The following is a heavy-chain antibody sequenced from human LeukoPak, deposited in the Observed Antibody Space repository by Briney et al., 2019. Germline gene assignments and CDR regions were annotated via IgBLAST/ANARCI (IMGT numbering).Heavy chain of an antibody. D-gene: IGHD7-27*01. J-gene: IGHJ6*02. Sequence: ASVKVSCKASGYTFTSYGISWVRQAPGQGLEWMGWISAYNGNTNYAQKLQGRVTVTTDTSTSTAYMELRSLRSDDTAVYYCARVALTGEKYGMDVWGQGTTVTVSS. CDR2: ISAYNGNT. CDR3: ARVALTGEKYGMDV. CDR1: GYTFTSYG. V-gene: IGHV1-18*01.